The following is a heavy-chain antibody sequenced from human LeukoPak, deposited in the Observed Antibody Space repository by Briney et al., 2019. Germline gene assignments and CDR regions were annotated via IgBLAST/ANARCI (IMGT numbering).Heavy chain of an antibody. J-gene: IGHJ4*02. D-gene: IGHD3-10*01. Sequence: GGSLRLSCAASGFTFSSYAMSWVRQAPGKGLEWVSAISGSGGSTYYADSVKGRFTISRDNSKNTLYLQMNSLRAEDTAVYYCAKDPDYYGSVNAGYWGQGTLVTASS. CDR2: ISGSGGST. V-gene: IGHV3-23*01. CDR3: AKDPDYYGSVNAGY. CDR1: GFTFSSYA.